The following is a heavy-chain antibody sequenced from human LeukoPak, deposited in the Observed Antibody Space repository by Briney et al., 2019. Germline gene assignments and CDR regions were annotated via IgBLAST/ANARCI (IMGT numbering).Heavy chain of an antibody. Sequence: SETLSLTCTVSGYSISSGYYWGWIRQPPGKGLEWIGSIYHSGSTYYNPSLKSRVTISVDTSKNQFSLKLSSVTAADTAVYYCARSITMVRGVISVQAMDVWGQGTTVTVSS. J-gene: IGHJ6*02. CDR2: IYHSGST. V-gene: IGHV4-38-2*02. CDR1: GYSISSGYY. D-gene: IGHD3-10*01. CDR3: ARSITMVRGVISVQAMDV.